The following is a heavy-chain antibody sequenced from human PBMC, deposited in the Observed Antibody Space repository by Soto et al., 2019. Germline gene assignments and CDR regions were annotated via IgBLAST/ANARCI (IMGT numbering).Heavy chain of an antibody. CDR3: AKERDSTGYFDL. Sequence: EAQLLESGGDLVQPGGSLRLSCAASGFTFSNYAMSWVRQAPGKGLEWVSAISGSGSKTYYRDFVKGRFTTSRDNSKNTVYLQMNSLRAEDTAVYYCAKERDSTGYFDLWGRDTLATVSS. CDR1: GFTFSNYA. V-gene: IGHV3-23*01. D-gene: IGHD3-22*01. J-gene: IGHJ2*01. CDR2: ISGSGSKT.